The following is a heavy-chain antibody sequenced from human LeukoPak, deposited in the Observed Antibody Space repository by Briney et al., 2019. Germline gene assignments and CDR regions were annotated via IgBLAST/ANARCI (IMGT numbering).Heavy chain of an antibody. J-gene: IGHJ4*02. V-gene: IGHV4-30-4*08. CDR2: IYYSGST. D-gene: IGHD4-23*01. CDR1: GGSISSGDYY. CDR3: ARHFLYGGNWSFDY. Sequence: SQTLSLTCTVSGGSISSGDYYWSWIRQPPGKGLEWIGYIYYSGSTYYNPSLKSRVTISVDTSKNQFSLRLSSVTAADTAVYYCARHFLYGGNWSFDYWGQGTLVTVSS.